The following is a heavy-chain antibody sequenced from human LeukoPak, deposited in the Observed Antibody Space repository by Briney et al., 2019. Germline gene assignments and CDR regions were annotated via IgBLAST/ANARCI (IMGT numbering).Heavy chain of an antibody. J-gene: IGHJ4*02. CDR2: ISSSGSTK. CDR3: AKPYGIAAAGRYFDY. D-gene: IGHD6-13*01. V-gene: IGHV3-11*01. Sequence: PGGSLRLSCAASGFTFSDYYMSWIRQAPGKGLEWVSYISSSGSTKYYADSVKGRFTISRDNSKNTLYLQMNSLRAEDTAVYYCAKPYGIAAAGRYFDYWGQGTLVTVSS. CDR1: GFTFSDYY.